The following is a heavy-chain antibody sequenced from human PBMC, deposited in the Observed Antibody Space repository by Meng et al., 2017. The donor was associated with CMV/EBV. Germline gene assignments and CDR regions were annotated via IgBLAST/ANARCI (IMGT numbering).Heavy chain of an antibody. Sequence: GESLKISCAASGFTFSSYWMHWVRQAPGKGLVWVSRINSDGSSTSYADSVKGRFTISRDDSKNTLYLQMNSLKTEDTAVYYCTRRVVTDHYYYGMDVWGQGTTVTVSS. CDR2: INSDGSST. D-gene: IGHD3-3*01. CDR1: GFTFSSYW. V-gene: IGHV3-74*01. J-gene: IGHJ6*02. CDR3: TRRVVTDHYYYGMDV.